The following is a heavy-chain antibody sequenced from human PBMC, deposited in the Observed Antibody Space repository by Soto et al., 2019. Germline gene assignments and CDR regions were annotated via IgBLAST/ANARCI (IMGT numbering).Heavy chain of an antibody. D-gene: IGHD3-22*01. J-gene: IGHJ3*01. CDR1: GFSFPSYW. CDR2: IHMDGRET. CDR3: ARDADYIRGVYYDAYDL. V-gene: IGHV3-7*05. Sequence: EVQLVESGGDLVQPGGSLRLDCAASGFSFPSYWMTWVRQAPGKGLEWVANIHMDGRETNYGDSVKGRFTISRDDTNLYLQLSSLRADNTAIYYCARDADYIRGVYYDAYDLWGQGTMVTVSS.